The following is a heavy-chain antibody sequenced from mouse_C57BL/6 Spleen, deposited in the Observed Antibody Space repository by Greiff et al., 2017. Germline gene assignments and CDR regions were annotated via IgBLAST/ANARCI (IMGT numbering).Heavy chain of an antibody. CDR3: ASSYGNYEAWFAY. CDR1: GYTFTSYW. D-gene: IGHD2-10*02. V-gene: IGHV1-69*01. J-gene: IGHJ3*01. CDR2: IDPSDSYT. Sequence: QVQLQQPGAELVMPGASVKLSCKASGYTFTSYWMHWVKQRPGQGLEWIGEIDPSDSYTNYNQKFKGKSTLTVDKSSRTAYMQLSSLTSEDSAVYYCASSYGNYEAWFAYWGQGTLVTVSA.